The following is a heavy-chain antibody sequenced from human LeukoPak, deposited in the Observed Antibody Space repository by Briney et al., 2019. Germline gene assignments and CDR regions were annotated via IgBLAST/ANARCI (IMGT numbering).Heavy chain of an antibody. CDR3: ARHSYGYDAFDI. CDR1: GGSISSYY. V-gene: IGHV4-59*01. CDR2: IYYSGST. D-gene: IGHD5-18*01. J-gene: IGHJ3*02. Sequence: SETLSLTCTVSGGSISSYYWSWIRQPPGKGLEWIGYIYYSGSTSYNPSLKSRVTISVDTSKNQFSLKLSSVTAADTAVYYCARHSYGYDAFDIWGQGTMVTVSS.